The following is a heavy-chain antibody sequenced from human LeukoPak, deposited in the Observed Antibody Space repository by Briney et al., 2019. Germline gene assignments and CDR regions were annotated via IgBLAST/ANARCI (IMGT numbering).Heavy chain of an antibody. CDR1: GYTFTNYW. D-gene: IGHD5-18*01. J-gene: IGHJ4*02. V-gene: IGHV5-51*01. CDR2: IYPGDSDT. Sequence: RGASLKISCKGSGYTFTNYWIAWVRLMPGKGLQWMGMIYPGDSDTTYSPSFQGQVTISADKSITTAYLQWTSLKASDTAMYYCARRDSRGYYHFDYWGQGTLVTVSS. CDR3: ARRDSRGYYHFDY.